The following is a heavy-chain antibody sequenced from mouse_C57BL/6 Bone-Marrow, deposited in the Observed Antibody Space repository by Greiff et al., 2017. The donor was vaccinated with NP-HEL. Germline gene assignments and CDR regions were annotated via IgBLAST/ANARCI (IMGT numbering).Heavy chain of an antibody. Sequence: EVQLVESGGGLVKPGGSLKLSCAASGFTFSSYAMSWVRQTPDKRLEWVATISDGGSYTYYPDNVKGRFTISRDNAKNNLYLQMSHLKSEDTAMFNCARDGDYGFDYWGQGTTLTVSS. CDR1: GFTFSSYA. D-gene: IGHD2-4*01. CDR2: ISDGGSYT. V-gene: IGHV5-4*01. J-gene: IGHJ2*01. CDR3: ARDGDYGFDY.